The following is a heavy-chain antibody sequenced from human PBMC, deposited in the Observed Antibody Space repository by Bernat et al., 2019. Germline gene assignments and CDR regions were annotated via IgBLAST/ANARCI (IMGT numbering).Heavy chain of an antibody. CDR2: ISAYNGNT. D-gene: IGHD3-16*01. V-gene: IGHV1-18*01. CDR1: GYTFTSYV. CDR3: ARDLMAGYPSCYADDY. J-gene: IGHJ4*02. Sequence: QVQLVQSGAEVKKPGASVKVSCKASGYTFTSYVISWVRQAPGQGLEWMGWISAYNGNTNYEQKLQGRVTMTTDTSTSTAYMELRSLRSDDTAVYYCARDLMAGYPSCYADDYWGQGTLVTGSS.